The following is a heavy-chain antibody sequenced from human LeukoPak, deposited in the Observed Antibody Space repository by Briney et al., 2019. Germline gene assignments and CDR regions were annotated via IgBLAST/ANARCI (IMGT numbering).Heavy chain of an antibody. CDR2: IYYRGST. V-gene: IGHV4-59*01. CDR1: GGSISSDY. Sequence: SETLSLTCTVSGGSISSDYWSWIRQPPGKGLEWIGYIYYRGSTDYNPSLKSRLTISVDTSKNQFSLKLNSVTAADTAVYYCARCSWPDYFFDYWGQGTLVTVSS. J-gene: IGHJ4*02. CDR3: ARCSWPDYFFDY. D-gene: IGHD1-14*01.